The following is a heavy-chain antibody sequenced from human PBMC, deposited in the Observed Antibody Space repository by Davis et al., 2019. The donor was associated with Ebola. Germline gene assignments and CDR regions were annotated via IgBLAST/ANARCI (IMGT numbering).Heavy chain of an antibody. D-gene: IGHD3-3*01. J-gene: IGHJ6*03. CDR1: GGSFSGYY. Sequence: PSETLSLTCAVYGGSFSGYYWSWIRQPPGKGLEWIGEINHSGSTNYNPSLKSRVTISVDTSKNQFSLKLSSVTAADTAVYYCARGPLNTIFGVAARYMDVWGKGTTVTVSS. CDR2: INHSGST. CDR3: ARGPLNTIFGVAARYMDV. V-gene: IGHV4-34*01.